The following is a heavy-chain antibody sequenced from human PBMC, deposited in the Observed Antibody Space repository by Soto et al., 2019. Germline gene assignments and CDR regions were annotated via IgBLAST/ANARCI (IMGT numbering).Heavy chain of an antibody. CDR3: ARPSSSYYYYGMDV. V-gene: IGHV4-59*08. J-gene: IGHJ6*02. Sequence: SETLSLTCTVSGGSISSYYWSWIRQPPGKGLEWIGYIYYSGSTNYNPSLKSRVTISVDTSKNQFSLKLRSVTAADTAVYYCARPSSSYYYYGMDVWGQGTTVTVSS. CDR2: IYYSGST. CDR1: GGSISSYY. D-gene: IGHD6-6*01.